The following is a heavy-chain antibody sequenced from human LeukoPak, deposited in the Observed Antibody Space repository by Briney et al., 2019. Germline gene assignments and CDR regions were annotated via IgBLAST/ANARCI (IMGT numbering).Heavy chain of an antibody. D-gene: IGHD4-23*01. CDR2: IRSKAYGWTT. Sequence: PGRSLRLSCTGSGFIFGDHAMAWVRQAPGKGLEWVGFIRSKAYGWTTEYAASVKGRFTISRDDSRGIAYLEMNSLKTEDTAVYYCARGPILLWLHNGMDVWGQGTTVTVSS. CDR3: ARGPILLWLHNGMDV. J-gene: IGHJ6*02. CDR1: GFIFGDHA. V-gene: IGHV3-49*04.